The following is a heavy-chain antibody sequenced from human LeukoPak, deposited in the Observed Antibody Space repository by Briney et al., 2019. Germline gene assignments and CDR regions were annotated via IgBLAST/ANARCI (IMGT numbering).Heavy chain of an antibody. CDR2: IYSGGST. J-gene: IGHJ4*02. CDR3: ASYDSSGTDY. CDR1: GFTVSSNY. V-gene: IGHV3-53*04. Sequence: GGSLRLSCAASGFTVSSNYMSWVRQASGKGLEWVSVIYSGGSTYYADSVKGRFTISRHNSKNTLYLQMNSLRAEDTAVYYCASYDSSGTDYWGQGTLVTVSS. D-gene: IGHD3-22*01.